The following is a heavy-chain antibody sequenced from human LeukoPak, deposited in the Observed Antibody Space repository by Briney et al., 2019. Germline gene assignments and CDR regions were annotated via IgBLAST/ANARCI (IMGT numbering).Heavy chain of an antibody. J-gene: IGHJ5*02. V-gene: IGHV4-39*02. D-gene: IGHD2-15*01. CDR1: GGSISSRNYY. CDR2: IYSSGST. Sequence: PSETLSLTCTVSGGSISSRNYYWGWIRQPPGKGLEWIGCIYSSGSTYYNPSLMSRVTISVDTSKSQFSLKLSSVTAADTAVYYCARDSGGIEKVLVSKYNWFDPWGQGTLVTVSS. CDR3: ARDSGGIEKVLVSKYNWFDP.